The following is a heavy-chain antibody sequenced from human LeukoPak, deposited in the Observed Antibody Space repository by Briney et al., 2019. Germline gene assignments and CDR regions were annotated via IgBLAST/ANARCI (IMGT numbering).Heavy chain of an antibody. V-gene: IGHV6-1*01. J-gene: IGHJ4*02. CDR2: TYYKSKWYK. D-gene: IGHD1-26*01. CDR3: ARGGPWDLPVGKFDY. Sequence: SQILSLTCDISGDSVSSNSAAWNWIRQSPSRGLEWLGRTYYKSKWYKDYAGSVNSRITINLDTSKNQFSLQLNSVTPEDTAVYYCARGGPWDLPVGKFDYWGQGTLVTVSS. CDR1: GDSVSSNSAA.